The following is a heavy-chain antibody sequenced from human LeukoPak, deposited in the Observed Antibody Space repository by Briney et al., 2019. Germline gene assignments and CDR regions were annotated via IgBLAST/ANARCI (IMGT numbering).Heavy chain of an antibody. V-gene: IGHV4-59*01. Sequence: PSEALSLTCTVSGGSINSYYWSWIRQVPGKGLEWIRYIYYTGGSTNYNPSLKSRVTISVDTPKNQFSLKLTSVTPADTAVYYCARGSILDYWGQGTLVTVSS. CDR3: ARGSILDY. J-gene: IGHJ4*02. CDR1: GGSINSYY. CDR2: IYYTGGST.